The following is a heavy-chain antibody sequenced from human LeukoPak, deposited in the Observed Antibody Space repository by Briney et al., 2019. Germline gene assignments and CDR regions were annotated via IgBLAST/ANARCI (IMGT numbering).Heavy chain of an antibody. Sequence: GGSLSLSCAASGFTFSSYAMSWVRQAPGKGLEWVSAISGSGGSTYYADSVKGRFTISRDNSKNTLYLQMNSLRAEDTAVYYCAKVGSSGYLSYFDYWGQGTLVTVSS. CDR1: GFTFSSYA. D-gene: IGHD3-22*01. J-gene: IGHJ4*02. CDR2: ISGSGGST. V-gene: IGHV3-23*01. CDR3: AKVGSSGYLSYFDY.